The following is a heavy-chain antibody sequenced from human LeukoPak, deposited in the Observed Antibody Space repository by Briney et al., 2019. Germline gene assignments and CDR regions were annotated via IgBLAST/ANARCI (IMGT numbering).Heavy chain of an antibody. V-gene: IGHV1-18*01. Sequence: GASVKVSCMPSGYTFTRYGMSWVRQAPGQGPEWMGWISPYNGDTNYAQRFQGRVTMTTDTSTSTAYMELRGLRSDDTAVYYCARVDSSGWLPANYWGQGTLVTVSS. D-gene: IGHD6-19*01. CDR3: ARVDSSGWLPANY. CDR1: GYTFTRYG. J-gene: IGHJ4*02. CDR2: ISPYNGDT.